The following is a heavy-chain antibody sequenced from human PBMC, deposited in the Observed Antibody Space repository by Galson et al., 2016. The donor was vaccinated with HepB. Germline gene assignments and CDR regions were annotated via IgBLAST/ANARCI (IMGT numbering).Heavy chain of an antibody. CDR1: GYTFTNYY. D-gene: IGHD3-10*01. CDR3: ARGNGSGSYGVFDY. J-gene: IGHJ4*02. V-gene: IGHV1-46*01. CDR2: MFPSGGTT. Sequence: SVKVSCKASGYTFTNYYMHWVRQAPGQGLEWMGIMFPSGGTTNYAQNFQGRVSMTRDTSTTTDYMELGSLRSEDTAVYYCARGNGSGSYGVFDYWGQGTLVTVSS.